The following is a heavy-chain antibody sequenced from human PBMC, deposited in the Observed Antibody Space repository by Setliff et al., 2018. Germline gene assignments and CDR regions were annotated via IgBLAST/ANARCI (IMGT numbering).Heavy chain of an antibody. CDR1: GGSISSGGYY. J-gene: IGHJ5*02. CDR3: AKNGFGVVALGVNNWFDP. Sequence: KSSETLSLTCTVSGGSISSGGYYWSWIRQHPGKGLEWIGYIYYSGSTYYNPSLKSRVTISVDTSKNQFSLKLSSVTAADTAVYYCAKNGFGVVALGVNNWFDPWGQGTLVTVSS. D-gene: IGHD3-10*01. CDR2: IYYSGST. V-gene: IGHV4-31*03.